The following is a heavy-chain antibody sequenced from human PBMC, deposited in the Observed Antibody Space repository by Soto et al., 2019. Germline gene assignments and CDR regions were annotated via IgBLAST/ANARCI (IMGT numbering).Heavy chain of an antibody. V-gene: IGHV3-7*01. J-gene: IGHJ6*03. CDR2: IKQDGSEK. CDR1: GFTFSSYW. CDR3: ASVNYYYYMDV. Sequence: PGGSLRLSCAASGFTFSSYWMSWVRQAPGKGLVWVANIKQDGSEKYYVDSVKGRFTISRDNAKNSLYLQMNSLRAEDTAVYYCASVNYYYYMDVWGKGTTVTVSS.